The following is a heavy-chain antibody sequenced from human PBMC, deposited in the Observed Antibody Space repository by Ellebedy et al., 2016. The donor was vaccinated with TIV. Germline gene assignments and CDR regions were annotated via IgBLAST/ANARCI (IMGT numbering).Heavy chain of an antibody. V-gene: IGHV3-30*18. CDR1: GFTFSSYG. Sequence: GESLRLSXAASGFTFSSYGMHWVRQDPGKGLEWVAVISYDGSNKYYADSVKGRFTISRDNSKNTLYLQMNSLRAEDTAVYYCAKDFGNSSGWDFDYWGQGTLVTVSS. J-gene: IGHJ4*02. D-gene: IGHD6-19*01. CDR2: ISYDGSNK. CDR3: AKDFGNSSGWDFDY.